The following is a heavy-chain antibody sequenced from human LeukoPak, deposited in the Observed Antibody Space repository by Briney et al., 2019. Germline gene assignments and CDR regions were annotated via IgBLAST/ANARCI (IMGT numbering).Heavy chain of an antibody. J-gene: IGHJ3*02. CDR2: ISSSSSDK. V-gene: IGHV3-21*01. Sequence: GGSLRISCAASGFTLSNYGLNWVRQAPGKGLEWVSSISSSSSDKYYADSVKGRFTISRDNSKNTLYLQMNSLRAEDTAVYYCARAQRITIFPDDAFDIWGQGTMVTVSS. CDR3: ARAQRITIFPDDAFDI. CDR1: GFTLSNYG. D-gene: IGHD3-9*01.